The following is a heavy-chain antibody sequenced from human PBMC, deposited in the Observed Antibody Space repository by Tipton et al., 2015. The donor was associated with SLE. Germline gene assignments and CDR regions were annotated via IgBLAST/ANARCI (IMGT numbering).Heavy chain of an antibody. CDR1: GDSISSSSYY. V-gene: IGHV4-39*07. CDR3: AREYSSSSGRAFDI. J-gene: IGHJ3*02. CDR2: IYYSGST. Sequence: TLSLTCTVSGDSISSSSYYWGWIRQPPGKGLEWIGSIYYSGSTYYNPSLESRVTISVDTSESQFSLKLISVTAADTAVYYCAREYSSSSGRAFDIWGQGTMVTVSS. D-gene: IGHD6-6*01.